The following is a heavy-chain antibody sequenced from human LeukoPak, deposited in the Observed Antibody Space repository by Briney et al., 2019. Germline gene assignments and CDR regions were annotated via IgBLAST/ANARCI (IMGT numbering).Heavy chain of an antibody. CDR3: ARGLGGLYNWFDP. CDR1: GGSISSYY. CDR2: IHYSGST. J-gene: IGHJ5*02. D-gene: IGHD3-16*01. V-gene: IGHV4-59*01. Sequence: KPSETLSLTCTVSGGSISSYYWSWIRQPPGKGLEWIGYIHYSGSTNYNPSLKSRVTISVDTSKNQFSLKLSSVTAADTAVYYCARGLGGLYNWFDPWGQGTLVTVSS.